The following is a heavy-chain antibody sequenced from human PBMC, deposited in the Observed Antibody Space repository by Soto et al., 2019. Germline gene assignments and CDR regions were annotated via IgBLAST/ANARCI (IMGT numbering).Heavy chain of an antibody. CDR2: INPNSGGT. D-gene: IGHD1-7*01. CDR1: GYTFTGYY. J-gene: IGHJ3*02. V-gene: IGHV1-2*04. Sequence: ASVKASCKASGYTFTGYYMHWVRQAPGQGLEWMGWINPNSGGTNYAQKFQGWVTMTRDTSISTAYMELSRLRSDDTAVYYCARDEGGRTIGAFDIWGQGTMVTVSS. CDR3: ARDEGGRTIGAFDI.